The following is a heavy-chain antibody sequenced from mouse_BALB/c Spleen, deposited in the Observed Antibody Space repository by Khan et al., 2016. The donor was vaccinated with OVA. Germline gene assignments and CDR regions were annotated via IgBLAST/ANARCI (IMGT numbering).Heavy chain of an antibody. CDR3: CRCLYYSGSAYGGFAY. Sequence: EVQLQQSGPELVKPGASVKMSCKASGYTFTSYVMHWVKQKPGQGLEWIGYISPNSDGSKYNEKFRGKATLTSDKSSSTAYMELSSLTSEDSAVSDCCRCLYYSGSAYGGFAYWGQGTLVTVSA. V-gene: IGHV1S136*01. J-gene: IGHJ3*01. CDR1: GYTFTSYV. CDR2: ISPNSDGS. D-gene: IGHD1-1*01.